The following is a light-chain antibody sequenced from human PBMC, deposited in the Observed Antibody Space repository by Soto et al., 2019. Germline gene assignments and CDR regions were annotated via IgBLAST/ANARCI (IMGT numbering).Light chain of an antibody. J-gene: IGKJ2*03. Sequence: DIQMTQSPSSLSASVGDRVTITCRASQGIRDGLTWYQQKPGKAPKRLIYAASTLQSGVPSRFSGSGSGTEFTLTISSLQPEDFATYYCLQHNSSAYSFGQGNKLEI. CDR2: AAS. CDR3: LQHNSSAYS. CDR1: QGIRDG. V-gene: IGKV1-17*01.